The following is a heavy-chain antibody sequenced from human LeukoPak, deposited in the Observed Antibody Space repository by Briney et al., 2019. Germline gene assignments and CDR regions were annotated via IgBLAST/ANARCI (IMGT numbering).Heavy chain of an antibody. Sequence: GGSLRLSCAASGFTFSSYAMSWVRQVPGKGLEWVSAISGSGGSTYYADSVKGRFTISRDNSENTLYLQMNSLRAEDTAVYYCAKPPGRSLHPGGVDYWGQGTLVTVSS. CDR3: AKPPGRSLHPGGVDY. CDR2: ISGSGGST. CDR1: GFTFSSYA. D-gene: IGHD1-26*01. V-gene: IGHV3-23*01. J-gene: IGHJ4*02.